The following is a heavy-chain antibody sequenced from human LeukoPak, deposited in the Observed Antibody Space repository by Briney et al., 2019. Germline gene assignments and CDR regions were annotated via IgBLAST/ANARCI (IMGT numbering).Heavy chain of an antibody. CDR1: GDSVSSNSAA. V-gene: IGHV6-1*01. J-gene: IGHJ6*03. CDR3: ARETSGSYPRRYYYMDV. Sequence: SQTLSLTCAISGDSVSSNSAAWNWIRQPPSRGLEWLGRTYYRSKWYNDYAVSVKSRITINPDTSKNQFSLQLNSVTPEDTAVYYCARETSGSYPRRYYYMDVWGKGTTVTVSS. D-gene: IGHD1-26*01. CDR2: TYYRSKWYN.